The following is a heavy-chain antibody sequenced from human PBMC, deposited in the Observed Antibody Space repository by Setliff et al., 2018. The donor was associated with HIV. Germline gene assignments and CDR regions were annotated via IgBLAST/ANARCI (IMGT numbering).Heavy chain of an antibody. CDR2: IYYRGST. Sequence: NPLETLSLTCTVSGGSISGYYWSWIRQPPGKGLEWVGYIYYRGSTDYNPSLKSRVTISIDTSKNQFTLKLSSVTAADTAVYYCARSVDTTLVPAYYFDYWGQGTLVTVSS. CDR1: GGSISGYY. D-gene: IGHD5-18*01. CDR3: ARSVDTTLVPAYYFDY. J-gene: IGHJ4*02. V-gene: IGHV4-59*01.